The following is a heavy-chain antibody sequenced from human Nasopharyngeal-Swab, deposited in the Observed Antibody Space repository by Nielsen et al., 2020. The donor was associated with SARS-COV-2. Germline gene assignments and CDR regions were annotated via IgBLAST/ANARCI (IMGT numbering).Heavy chain of an antibody. V-gene: IGHV1-18*01. J-gene: IGHJ6*02. CDR3: ARGQTTGSGGYYYGMDV. CDR2: ISAYNGNT. D-gene: IGHD1-1*01. Sequence: WVRQAPGQGLEWMGWISAYNGNTNYAQKLQGRVTMTTDTSTSTAYMELRSLRSDDTAVYYCARGQTTGSGGYYYGMDVWGQGTTVTVSS.